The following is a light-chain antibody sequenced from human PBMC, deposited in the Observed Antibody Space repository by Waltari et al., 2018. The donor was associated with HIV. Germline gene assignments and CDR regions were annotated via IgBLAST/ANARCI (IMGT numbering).Light chain of an antibody. CDR3: AVWDESLDGWL. CDR1: SSNIERNY. V-gene: IGLV1-47*01. J-gene: IGLJ3*02. Sequence: QSELTQSPSASGTPGQGITISCSGSSSNIERNYVYWYKQFHRATPKVLIYKDNERPSGVPDRISGSKSGTSASLLISGLRSDDEADYYCAVWDESLDGWLFGGGTKLTVL. CDR2: KDN.